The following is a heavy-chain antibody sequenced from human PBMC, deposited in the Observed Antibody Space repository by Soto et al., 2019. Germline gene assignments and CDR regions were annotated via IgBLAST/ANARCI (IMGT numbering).Heavy chain of an antibody. CDR1: GFTFSTYV. CDR2: INNNGHST. J-gene: IGHJ4*02. Sequence: EVQLVESGGGLVQPGGSLRLSCAASGFTFSTYVMHWVRQAPGQGLEYVSAINNNGHSTYYANSVKGRFTISRDNSKNTLYLQMGSLRGEDMAVYYCGRDGGYGDYDCWGQGTLVTVSA. V-gene: IGHV3-64*01. CDR3: GRDGGYGDYDC. D-gene: IGHD4-17*01.